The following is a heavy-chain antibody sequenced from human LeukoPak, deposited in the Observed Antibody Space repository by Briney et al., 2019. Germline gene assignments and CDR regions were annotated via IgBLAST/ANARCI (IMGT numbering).Heavy chain of an antibody. J-gene: IGHJ4*02. D-gene: IGHD1-1*01. CDR2: IIPILGIA. CDR3: ARDLGTGSDY. V-gene: IGHV1-69*04. Sequence: ASVTVSFKASGGTFSSYAISWVRQAPGQGLEWMGRIIPILGIANYAQKFQGRVTITADKSTSTAYMELSSLRSEDTAVYYCARDLGTGSDYWGQGTLVTVSS. CDR1: GGTFSSYA.